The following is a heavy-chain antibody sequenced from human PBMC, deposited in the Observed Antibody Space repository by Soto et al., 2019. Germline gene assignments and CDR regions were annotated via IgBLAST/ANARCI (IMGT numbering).Heavy chain of an antibody. Sequence: VKVSCKASGYTFTSYAMHWVRQAPGQRLEWMGWINAGNGNTKYSQKFQGRVTITRDTSASTAYMELSSLRAEDTAVYYCARETKGTYYDILTRGTTPGYYYGMDVWGQGTTVTVSS. J-gene: IGHJ6*02. D-gene: IGHD3-9*01. CDR3: ARETKGTYYDILTRGTTPGYYYGMDV. V-gene: IGHV1-3*01. CDR2: INAGNGNT. CDR1: GYTFTSYA.